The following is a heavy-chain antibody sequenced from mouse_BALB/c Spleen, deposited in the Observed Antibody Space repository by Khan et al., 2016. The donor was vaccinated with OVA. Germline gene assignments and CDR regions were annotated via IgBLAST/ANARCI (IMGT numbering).Heavy chain of an antibody. CDR3: VREGAYDRSDGGLAY. CDR1: GYTFTSYT. V-gene: IGHV1-4*01. D-gene: IGHD2-14*01. CDR2: INPSNNYT. Sequence: QVQLQQSGAELAKPGASVKMSCKASGYTFTSYTMHWVRQRPGQALEWIGHINPSNNYTNYNHNFKDKAALIVDKSSSTAYIQLSSLTSEDSAVYYCVREGAYDRSDGGLAYWGQGTLVTVSA. J-gene: IGHJ3*01.